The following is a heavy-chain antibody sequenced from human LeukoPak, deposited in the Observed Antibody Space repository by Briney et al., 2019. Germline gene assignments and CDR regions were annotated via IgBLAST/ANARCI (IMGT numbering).Heavy chain of an antibody. CDR1: GFTFSNYG. CDR3: ARVRLVVPAATPLDY. V-gene: IGHV3-30*03. CDR2: LSYDGSNK. J-gene: IGHJ4*02. D-gene: IGHD2-2*01. Sequence: GGSLRLSCAASGFTFSNYGMHWVRQAPGKELEWVAVLSYDGSNKYYADSVKGRFTISRDNSKDTLYLQMNSLRAEDTAVYYCARVRLVVPAATPLDYWGQGTLVTVSS.